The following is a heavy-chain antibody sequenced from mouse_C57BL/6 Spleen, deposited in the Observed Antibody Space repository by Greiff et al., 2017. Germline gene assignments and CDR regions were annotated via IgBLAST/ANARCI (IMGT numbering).Heavy chain of an antibody. D-gene: IGHD1-1*01. J-gene: IGHJ2*01. CDR2: IYPGSGST. CDR1: GYTFTSYW. V-gene: IGHV1-55*01. CDR3: ARWYYGSSQYYFDY. Sequence: VQLQQPGAELVKPGASVKMSCKASGYTFTSYWITWVKQRPGQGLEWIGDIYPGSGSTNYNEKFEDKATLTVDTTSSTAYMQLSSLTSEDSAVYYCARWYYGSSQYYFDYWGQGTTLTVSS.